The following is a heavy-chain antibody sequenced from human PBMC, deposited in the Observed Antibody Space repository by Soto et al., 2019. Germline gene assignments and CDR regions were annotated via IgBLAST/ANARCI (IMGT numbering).Heavy chain of an antibody. V-gene: IGHV4-34*01. CDR1: GGSFSGYY. J-gene: IGHJ4*02. CDR2: INHSGST. CDR3: AVGNYDILTGYYKQFDY. D-gene: IGHD3-9*01. Sequence: SETLSLTCAVYGGSFSGYYWSWIRQPPGKGLEWIGEINHSGSTNYNPSLKSRVTISVDTSKNQFSLKLSSVTAADTAVYYCAVGNYDILTGYYKQFDYWGQGTLVTVSS.